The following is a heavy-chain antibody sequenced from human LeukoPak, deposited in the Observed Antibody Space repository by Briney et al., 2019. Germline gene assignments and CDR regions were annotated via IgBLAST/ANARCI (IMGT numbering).Heavy chain of an antibody. J-gene: IGHJ3*02. D-gene: IGHD1-26*01. CDR1: GGSISSYY. V-gene: IGHV4-59*08. Sequence: SETLSLTCTVSGGSISSYYWSWIRQPPGKGLEWIGYIYYSESTNYNPSLKSRVTISVDTSKNQFSLKLSSVTAADTAVYYCARQGGGSYYVGAFDIWGQGTMVTVSS. CDR3: ARQGGGSYYVGAFDI. CDR2: IYYSEST.